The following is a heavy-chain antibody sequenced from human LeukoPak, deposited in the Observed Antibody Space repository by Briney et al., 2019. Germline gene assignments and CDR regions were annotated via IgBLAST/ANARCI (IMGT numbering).Heavy chain of an antibody. Sequence: ASVKVSCKASRYTFAGYYMHWVRQAPGQGLEWMGWINPNSGGTNYAQKFQGRVTMTRDTSISTAYMELSRLRSDDTAVYYCARDSGSYPSEYYFDSWGQGTLVTVSS. J-gene: IGHJ4*01. V-gene: IGHV1-2*02. CDR2: INPNSGGT. CDR1: RYTFAGYY. CDR3: ARDSGSYPSEYYFDS. D-gene: IGHD1-26*01.